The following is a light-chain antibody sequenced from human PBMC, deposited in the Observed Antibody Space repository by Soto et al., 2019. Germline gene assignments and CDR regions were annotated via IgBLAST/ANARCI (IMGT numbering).Light chain of an antibody. V-gene: IGLV6-57*02. Sequence: NFMLTQPHSVSASPGKTVNITCTGSSGSGASNYVQWYQQRPGSAPTTVIYEDSKRPSGVPERFSGSIDSSSNSASLTISGLKTEDEADYYCQSYDSNNRGVFGGGTKLTVL. J-gene: IGLJ3*02. CDR1: SGSGASNY. CDR3: QSYDSNNRGV. CDR2: EDS.